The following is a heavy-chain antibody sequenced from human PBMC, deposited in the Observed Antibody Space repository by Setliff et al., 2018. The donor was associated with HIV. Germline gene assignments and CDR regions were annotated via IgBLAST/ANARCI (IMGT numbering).Heavy chain of an antibody. CDR1: GGSFSGYY. J-gene: IGHJ3*02. CDR2: INHSGST. Sequence: SETLSLTCAVYGGSFSGYYWSWIRQTPGKGLEWIGEINHSGSTNYNPSLKSRVTILVDPSNNQFSLRLSSVTAADTAVYYCARHSDFWSEDAFDIWAQGTVVTVSS. V-gene: IGHV4-34*01. D-gene: IGHD3-3*01. CDR3: ARHSDFWSEDAFDI.